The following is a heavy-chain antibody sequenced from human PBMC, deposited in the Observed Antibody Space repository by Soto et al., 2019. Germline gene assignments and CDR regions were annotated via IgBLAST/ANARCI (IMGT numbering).Heavy chain of an antibody. CDR3: AKARAQYYDFWSGYSVDY. V-gene: IGHV3-23*01. J-gene: IGHJ4*02. D-gene: IGHD3-3*01. CDR1: GFTFSSYA. Sequence: EVQLLESGGGLVQPGGSLRLSCAASGFTFSSYAMSWVRQAPGKGLEWVSAISSSGGSTYYADSVKGRFTISRDNSKNTLYLQMNSLRAEDTAVYYCAKARAQYYDFWSGYSVDYWGQGTLVTVSS. CDR2: ISSSGGST.